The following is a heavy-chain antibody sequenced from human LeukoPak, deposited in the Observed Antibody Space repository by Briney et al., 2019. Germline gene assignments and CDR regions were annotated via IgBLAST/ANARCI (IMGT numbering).Heavy chain of an antibody. J-gene: IGHJ4*02. Sequence: PGGSLRLSCAASGFTFINYGMHWVRQAPGKGLEWVAVIWYDGSKKYYADSVKGRFTISRDNSKNAVYLQINSLRAEDTAVYYCARVSPEIVVLTGTGAPDSWGQGNLVTVSS. V-gene: IGHV3-33*01. CDR1: GFTFINYG. D-gene: IGHD2-21*02. CDR3: ARVSPEIVVLTGTGAPDS. CDR2: IWYDGSKK.